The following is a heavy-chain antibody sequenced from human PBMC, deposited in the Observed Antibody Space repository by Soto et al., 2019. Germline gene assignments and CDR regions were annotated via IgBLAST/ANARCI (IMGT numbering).Heavy chain of an antibody. J-gene: IGHJ4*02. V-gene: IGHV1-69*13. CDR2: IIPIFGTA. D-gene: IGHD5-12*01. CDR1: GGTFSSYT. CDR3: GSLLRGYSGTGDY. Sequence: SVNVSCKASGGTFSSYTITWVRQAPGQGLEWMGGIIPIFGTAKYAQKFQGRVTITADESTSTAYMELSSLRSEDTAVYYCGSLLRGYSGTGDYWGQGTLVTVSS.